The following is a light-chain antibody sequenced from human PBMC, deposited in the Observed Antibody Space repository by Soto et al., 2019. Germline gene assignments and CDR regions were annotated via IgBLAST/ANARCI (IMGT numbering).Light chain of an antibody. CDR2: EVN. V-gene: IGLV2-23*02. Sequence: QSALTQPASVSGSPGQSITISCTGTSSDVGLYNLVSWYQQLPGKAPKLIMYEVNERPSGISDRFSGSKSGNTASLTISGLQDEDEADYYCCSYVGSSILMFGGGTKLTVL. J-gene: IGLJ3*02. CDR3: CSYVGSSILM. CDR1: SSDVGLYNL.